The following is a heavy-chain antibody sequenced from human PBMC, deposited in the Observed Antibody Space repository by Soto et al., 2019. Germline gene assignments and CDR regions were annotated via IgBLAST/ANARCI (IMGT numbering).Heavy chain of an antibody. J-gene: IGHJ4*02. CDR3: ARDQEASWYTRYSDY. CDR2: ISSSSSII. Sequence: EVQLVESGGGLVQPGGSLRLSCAASGFTFSIYNMNWVRQAPGKGLEWVSYISSSSSIIYYAGSVKGRFTISRDDAKNPLYLQMNSLRAEDTAVYFCARDQEASWYTRYSDYWGQGTLVTVSS. V-gene: IGHV3-48*01. D-gene: IGHD6-13*01. CDR1: GFTFSIYN.